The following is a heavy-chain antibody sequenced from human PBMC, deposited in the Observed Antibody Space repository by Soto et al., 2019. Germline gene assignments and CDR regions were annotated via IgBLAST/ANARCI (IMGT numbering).Heavy chain of an antibody. Sequence: PSETLSLTCAVSGGSISSSNWWSWVRQPPGKGLEWIGYIYYSGSTYYNPSLKSRVTISVDTSKNQFSLKLSSVTAADTAVYYCASGDDPWGQGTLVTVSS. V-gene: IGHV4-4*02. J-gene: IGHJ5*02. CDR1: GGSISSSNW. CDR2: IYYSGST. CDR3: ASGDDP.